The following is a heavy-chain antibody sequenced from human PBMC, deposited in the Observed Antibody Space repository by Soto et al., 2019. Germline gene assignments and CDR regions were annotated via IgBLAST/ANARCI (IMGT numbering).Heavy chain of an antibody. Sequence: SFADSWFTFTGYSMNWVRQAPGKGLEWVSSISSTTNYIYYGDSMKGRFTISRDNGKNSLYLEIHSLRAEDTAVYYCARESEDLTSNFDYWGQGTLVPVSS. CDR1: WFTFTGYS. V-gene: IGHV3-21*06. CDR3: ARESEDLTSNFDY. CDR2: ISSTTNYI. J-gene: IGHJ4*02.